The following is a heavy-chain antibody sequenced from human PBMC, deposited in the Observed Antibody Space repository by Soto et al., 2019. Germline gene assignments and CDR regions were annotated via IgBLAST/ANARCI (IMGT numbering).Heavy chain of an antibody. CDR2: ISSSSSYI. V-gene: IGHV3-21*01. CDR1: GFTFSSYS. D-gene: IGHD6-19*01. Sequence: PGGSLRLSCAASGFTFSSYSMNWVRQAPGKGLEWVSSISSSSSYIYYADSVKGRLTISRDNAKNSLYLQMNSLRAEDTAVYYCARDQQWLTRDPDPWGQGTLVTVSS. CDR3: ARDQQWLTRDPDP. J-gene: IGHJ5*02.